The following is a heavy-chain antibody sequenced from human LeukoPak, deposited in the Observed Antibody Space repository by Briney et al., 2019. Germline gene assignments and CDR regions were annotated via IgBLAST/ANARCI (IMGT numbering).Heavy chain of an antibody. J-gene: IGHJ5*02. Sequence: SETLSLTCAVYGGSFSGYYWSWIRQPPGKGLEWIGEINHSGSTNYNPSLKSRVTISVDTSKNQFSLKLSSVTAADTAVYYCARVIMITFGGVDAWGQGTLVTVSS. CDR1: GGSFSGYY. D-gene: IGHD3-16*01. V-gene: IGHV4-34*01. CDR2: INHSGST. CDR3: ARVIMITFGGVDA.